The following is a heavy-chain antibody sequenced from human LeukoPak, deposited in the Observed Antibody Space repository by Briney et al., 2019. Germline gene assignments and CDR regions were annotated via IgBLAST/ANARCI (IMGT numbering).Heavy chain of an antibody. J-gene: IGHJ4*02. V-gene: IGHV1-46*01. CDR1: GYTFTNYC. CDR3: ATVRSTMVRGVIITYYFDY. Sequence: GASVKVSCKASGYTFTNYCMHWVRQAPGQGLEWMGIINPSGGGTTYAQKFQGRVTMTEDTSTDTAYMELSSLRSEDTAVYYCATVRSTMVRGVIITYYFDYWGQGTLVTVSS. D-gene: IGHD3-10*01. CDR2: INPSGGGT.